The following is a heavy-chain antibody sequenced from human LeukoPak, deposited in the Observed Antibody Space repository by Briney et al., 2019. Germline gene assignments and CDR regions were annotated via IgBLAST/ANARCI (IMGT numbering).Heavy chain of an antibody. J-gene: IGHJ6*02. Sequence: PSETLSLTCIVSGGSISSYYWSWIRQPPGKGLEWIGYIYDNGSTNYNPSLKSRVTISVDTSKNQFSLKLSSVTAADTAVYYCARGRITMVRGVIHYYYGMDVWGQGTTVTVSS. CDR2: IYDNGST. V-gene: IGHV4-59*01. CDR1: GGSISSYY. D-gene: IGHD3-10*01. CDR3: ARGRITMVRGVIHYYYGMDV.